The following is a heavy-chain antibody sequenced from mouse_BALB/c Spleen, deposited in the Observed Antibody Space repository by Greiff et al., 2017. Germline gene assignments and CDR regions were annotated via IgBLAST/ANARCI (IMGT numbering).Heavy chain of an antibody. CDR1: GFTFSSYG. J-gene: IGHJ2*01. Sequence: EVKLMESGGDLVKPGGSLKLSCAASGFTFSSYGMSWVRQTPDKRLEWVATISSGGSYTYYPDSVKGRFTISRDNAKNTLYLQMSSLKSEDTAMYYCARQGTARATSFAYWGQGTTLTVSS. CDR3: ARQGTARATSFAY. D-gene: IGHD3-2*01. CDR2: ISSGGSYT. V-gene: IGHV5-6*01.